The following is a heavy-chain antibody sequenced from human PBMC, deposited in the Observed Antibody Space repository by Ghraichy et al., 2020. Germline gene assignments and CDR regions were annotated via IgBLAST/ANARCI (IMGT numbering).Heavy chain of an antibody. Sequence: SVKVSCKASGGTFSRYVISWVRQAPGQGLEWMGRIIPTLDIANYAQKFQDRVTITEDKSTSTAYMELNSLRSEDTAVYYCAREDCSTSSSAAARSSCLSYNYYGMDVWGQGTTVIVSS. CDR2: IIPTLDIA. D-gene: IGHD6-13*01. CDR3: AREDCSTSSSAAARSSCLSYNYYGMDV. V-gene: IGHV1-69*04. CDR1: GGTFSRYV. J-gene: IGHJ6*02.